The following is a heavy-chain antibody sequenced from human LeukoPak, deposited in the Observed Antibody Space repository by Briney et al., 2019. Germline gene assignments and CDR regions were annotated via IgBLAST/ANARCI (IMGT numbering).Heavy chain of an antibody. CDR3: ARPGPSVDTAMVA. D-gene: IGHD5-18*01. CDR2: IRSKANNYAT. CDR1: GFTFSGSA. V-gene: IGHV3-73*01. Sequence: GGSLRLSCAASGFTFSGSAMHWVRQASGKGLGWVGRIRSKANNYATAFAASVKGRFTISRDDSKNTAYLQMNSLKAEDTAVYYCARPGPSVDTAMVAWGQGTLVTVSS. J-gene: IGHJ5*02.